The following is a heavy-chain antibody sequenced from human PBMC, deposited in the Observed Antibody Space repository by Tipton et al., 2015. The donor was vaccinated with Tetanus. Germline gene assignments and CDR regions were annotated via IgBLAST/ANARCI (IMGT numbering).Heavy chain of an antibody. CDR2: IYSGDSDT. V-gene: IGHV5-51*01. J-gene: IGHJ4*02. CDR1: GYIFNNYW. CDR3: ARAHCTDGVCNFDF. Sequence: QLVQSGGEVKKPGESLKISCKGSGYIFNNYWIGWVRQKPGKGLEWMGIIYSGDSDTRYSPSFQGQVTISVDKSINTAYLQWSSLKASDPSMFYCARAHCTDGVCNFDFWGQGALVPAAS. D-gene: IGHD2-8*01.